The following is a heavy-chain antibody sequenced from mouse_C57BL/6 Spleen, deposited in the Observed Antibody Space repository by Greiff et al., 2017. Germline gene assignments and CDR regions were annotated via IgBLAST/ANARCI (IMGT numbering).Heavy chain of an antibody. J-gene: IGHJ2*01. CDR3: ARPDYYGSRFDY. V-gene: IGHV1-53*01. Sequence: QVQLQQPGTELVKPGASVTLSCKASGYTFTSYWMHWVKQRPGQGLEWIGNINPSNGGTNYNEKFKSKATLTVDKSSRTAYMQLSSRTSEDSAVNYWARPDYYGSRFDYWGQGTTLTVSS. D-gene: IGHD1-1*01. CDR1: GYTFTSYW. CDR2: INPSNGGT.